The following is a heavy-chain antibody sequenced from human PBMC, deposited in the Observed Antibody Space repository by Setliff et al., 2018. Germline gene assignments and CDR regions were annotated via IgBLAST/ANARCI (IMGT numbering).Heavy chain of an antibody. V-gene: IGHV7-4-1*02. D-gene: IGHD3-10*01. CDR1: GCTFTTYA. Sequence: ASVKVSCKASGCTFTTYAISWMRQAPGQGLEWMGWINTNTGNPSYAQGFTGRFVFSLDTSVSTAYLQISSLKAEDTAVYYCARGSRFGTIVYRGDYYMDVWGKGTTVTVSS. J-gene: IGHJ6*03. CDR3: ARGSRFGTIVYRGDYYMDV. CDR2: INTNTGNP.